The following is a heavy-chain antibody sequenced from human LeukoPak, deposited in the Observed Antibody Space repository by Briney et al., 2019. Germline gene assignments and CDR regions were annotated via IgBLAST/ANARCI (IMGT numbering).Heavy chain of an antibody. V-gene: IGHV3-66*01. D-gene: IGHD4-17*01. CDR3: ARDHYGDYVGGMDV. CDR1: RFTVSSNY. J-gene: IGHJ6*02. CDR2: IYSGGST. Sequence: GGSLRLSCAASRFTVSSNYMSWVRQAPGKGLEWVSVIYSGGSTYYADSVKGRFTISRDNSKNTLYLQMNSLRAEDTAVYYCARDHYGDYVGGMDVWGQGTTVTVSS.